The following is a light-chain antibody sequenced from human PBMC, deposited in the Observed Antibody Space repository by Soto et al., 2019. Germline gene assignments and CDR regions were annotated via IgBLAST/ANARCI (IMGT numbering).Light chain of an antibody. J-gene: IGKJ2*01. Sequence: EIVLTQSPATLSLSPGERATLSCGASQSVSSSSLAWYQQKPGLAPRLLIYDAYRKATGIPDRFNGRGSGTDVTLNISRLEPGDFAVYYCQRYGTSPYTFGQGTKLEIK. CDR1: QSVSSSS. CDR3: QRYGTSPYT. CDR2: DAY. V-gene: IGKV3D-20*01.